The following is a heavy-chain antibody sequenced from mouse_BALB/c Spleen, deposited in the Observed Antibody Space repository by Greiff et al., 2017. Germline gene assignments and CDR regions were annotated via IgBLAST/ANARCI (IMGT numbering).Heavy chain of an antibody. CDR3: AKKRGVYDGYYYAMDY. J-gene: IGHJ4*01. CDR2: IWRGGST. V-gene: IGHV2-5-1*01. CDR1: GFSLTSYG. D-gene: IGHD2-3*01. Sequence: QVQLLQSGPSLVQPSQSLSITCTVSGFSLTSYGVHWVRQSPGKGLEWLGVIWRGGSTDYNAAFMSRLSITKNNSKSQVFFKMNSLQTDDTAIYYCAKKRGVYDGYYYAMDYWGQGTSVTVSS.